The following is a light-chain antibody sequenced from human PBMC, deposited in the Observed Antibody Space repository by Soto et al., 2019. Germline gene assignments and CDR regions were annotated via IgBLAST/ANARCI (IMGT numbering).Light chain of an antibody. CDR2: GAS. Sequence: EILWTQSPATLSLSPGERATLSCRASQSVSSNLAWYQQKPGQAPRLLIYGASTRATGIPARLSGSGSGTEFTLTISSLQSEDFAVYYCQQYNNWYTVGQGTKVYIK. CDR1: QSVSSN. V-gene: IGKV3-15*01. J-gene: IGKJ2*01. CDR3: QQYNNWYT.